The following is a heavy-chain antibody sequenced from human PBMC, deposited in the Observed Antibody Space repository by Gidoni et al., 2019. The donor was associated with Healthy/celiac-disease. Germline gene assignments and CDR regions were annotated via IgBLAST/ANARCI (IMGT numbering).Heavy chain of an antibody. CDR3: ANSMVGATKRGGEGVFDY. D-gene: IGHD1-26*01. J-gene: IGHJ4*02. V-gene: IGHV1-69*17. Sequence: QVQLVQSGAEVKKPGSSVKVSCKASGGTFSSYAISWVRQAPGQGLEWMGGIIPIFGIANYAQKFQGRVTITANKPTTTAYMERGSLRSEDTAVYYCANSMVGATKRGGEGVFDYWGQGTLVTVSS. CDR2: IIPIFGIA. CDR1: GGTFSSYA.